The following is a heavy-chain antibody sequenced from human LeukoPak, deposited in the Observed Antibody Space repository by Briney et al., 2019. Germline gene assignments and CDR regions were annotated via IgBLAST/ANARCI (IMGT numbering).Heavy chain of an antibody. CDR3: AREPVLRTSHRYDG. CDR2: IYSGGST. J-gene: IGHJ4*02. CDR1: GFTVSSNY. V-gene: IGHV3-53*01. D-gene: IGHD5-18*01. Sequence: GGSLRLSCAASGFTVSSNYMSWVRQAPGKGLEWVSVIYSGGSTYYADSVKGRFTISRDNSKDTLYLQMNSLRAEDTAVYYCAREPVLRTSHRYDGWSQGTLATVS.